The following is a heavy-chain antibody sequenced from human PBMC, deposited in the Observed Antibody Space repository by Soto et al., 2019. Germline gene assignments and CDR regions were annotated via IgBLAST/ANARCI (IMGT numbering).Heavy chain of an antibody. CDR2: MNPNSGGT. CDR3: ARESGGATATVDYYYFYMDV. CDR1: GYRFSDYY. V-gene: IGHV1-2*02. Sequence: QVQLVQSGAEVKKPGASVTVSCKASGYRFSDYYLHWVRQAPGQGPEWMGWMNPNSGGTKYAQKFKGRVTMTRDTSVRTAFMELNWLKSDDTAVYYCARESGGATATVDYYYFYMDVWGIGTTVTVSS. J-gene: IGHJ6*03. D-gene: IGHD5-12*01.